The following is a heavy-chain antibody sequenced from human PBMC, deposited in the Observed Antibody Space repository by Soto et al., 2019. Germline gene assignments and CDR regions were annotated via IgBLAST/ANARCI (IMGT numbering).Heavy chain of an antibody. Sequence: GGSLRLSCAASGLNFSSYAMSWVRQAPGKGLEFVSVISGSGGATFYADSVKGRFTISRDNSKKTLSLQVNSLRAEDTAVFYCAKGGGNYRPFDSWGQGILVTVSS. J-gene: IGHJ4*02. D-gene: IGHD1-26*01. CDR3: AKGGGNYRPFDS. CDR2: ISGSGGAT. CDR1: GLNFSSYA. V-gene: IGHV3-23*01.